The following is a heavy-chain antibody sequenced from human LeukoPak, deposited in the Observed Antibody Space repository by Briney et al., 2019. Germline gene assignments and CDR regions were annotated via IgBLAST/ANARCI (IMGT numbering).Heavy chain of an antibody. CDR3: ARAPPAAGTPAVYYYMDV. D-gene: IGHD6-13*01. V-gene: IGHV1-2*02. J-gene: IGHJ6*03. Sequence: GASVKVSCKTSGYTFTDYYIQWVRQAPGQGLEWMGWINPNSGGTNYAQKLQGRVTITADKSTSTAYMELSSLRSEDTAVYYCARAPPAAGTPAVYYYMDVWGKGTTVTVSS. CDR2: INPNSGGT. CDR1: GYTFTDYY.